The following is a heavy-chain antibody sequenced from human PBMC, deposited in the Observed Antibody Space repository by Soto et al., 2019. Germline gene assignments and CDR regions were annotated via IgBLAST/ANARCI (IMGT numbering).Heavy chain of an antibody. Sequence: SETLALTCAVYGGSFSGYYWRWIRQPPGKRLEWIGEINHSGSPNYNPSLKSRVTISVDTSKNQISLKPSTVTAADTAVYYCLRGIVNSSGSLRYLQHW. J-gene: IGHJ1*01. D-gene: IGHD6-25*01. V-gene: IGHV4-34*01. CDR3: LRGIVNSSGSLRYLQH. CDR1: GGSFSGYY. CDR2: INHSGSP.